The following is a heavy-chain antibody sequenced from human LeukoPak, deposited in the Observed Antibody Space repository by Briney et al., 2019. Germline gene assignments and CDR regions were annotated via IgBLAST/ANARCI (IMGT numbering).Heavy chain of an antibody. D-gene: IGHD3-16*02. J-gene: IGHJ6*02. V-gene: IGHV1-69*04. Sequence: SVKVSCKASGGAFSSYAISWVRQAPGQGLEWMGRIIPILGIANYAQKFQGRVTITADKSTSTAYMELSSLRSEDTAVYYCAGYSLTGSYYYYGMDVWGQGTTVTVSS. CDR2: IIPILGIA. CDR3: AGYSLTGSYYYYGMDV. CDR1: GGAFSSYA.